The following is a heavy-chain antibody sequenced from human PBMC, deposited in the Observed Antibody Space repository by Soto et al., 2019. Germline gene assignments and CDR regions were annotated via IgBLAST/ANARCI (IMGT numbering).Heavy chain of an antibody. Sequence: QVQLVQSGAEVKKPGSSVKVSCKASGGTFSSYAISWVRQAPGQGLEWMGGIIPTFGTANYAQKFQGRVTITADESTSTAYMELSSLRSEDTAVYYCAKYDFWSGDPAYYGMDVWGQGTTVTVSS. V-gene: IGHV1-69*01. CDR1: GGTFSSYA. J-gene: IGHJ6*02. CDR2: IIPTFGTA. CDR3: AKYDFWSGDPAYYGMDV. D-gene: IGHD3-3*01.